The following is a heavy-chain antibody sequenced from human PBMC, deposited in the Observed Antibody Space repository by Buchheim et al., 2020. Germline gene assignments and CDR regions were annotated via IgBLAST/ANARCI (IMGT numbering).Heavy chain of an antibody. D-gene: IGHD3-22*01. J-gene: IGHJ4*02. CDR1: GFTFSSYA. CDR3: AKYYDGSGYYYRHFDY. V-gene: IGHV3-23*04. CDR2: ISGSCGST. Sequence: EVQLVESGGGLVQPGGSLRLSCAASGFTFSSYAMSWVRQAPGKGLEWVSAISGSCGSTYYADSVKGRVTISRDNSKNTLYLQKNSLRAEDTAVYYCAKYYDGSGYYYRHFDYWGQGTL.